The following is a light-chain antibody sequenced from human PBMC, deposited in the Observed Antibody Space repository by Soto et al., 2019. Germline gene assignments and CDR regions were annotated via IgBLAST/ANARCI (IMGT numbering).Light chain of an antibody. V-gene: IGKV3D-20*02. Sequence: EIVLTQSPATLPLSSGTGAPPSSRASQRVSSTYLAWYKHKPGQAPRLXSYHASIRAAGIPARFSASGTGTDFTLTIIDVQPEDFEVYYCHQRQSSPRTFGQGTKVDIK. J-gene: IGKJ1*01. CDR3: HQRQSSPRT. CDR1: QRVSSTY. CDR2: HAS.